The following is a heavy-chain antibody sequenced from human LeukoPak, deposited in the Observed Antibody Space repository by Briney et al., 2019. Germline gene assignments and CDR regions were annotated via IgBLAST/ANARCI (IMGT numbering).Heavy chain of an antibody. V-gene: IGHV3-30-3*01. Sequence: GGSLRLSCEASGFTFSSYAMHWVRQAPGKGLEWVAVISYDGSNKFYADSVKGRFTLSRDNSKNTLYLQMNGLRIEDTAVYYCGRGSVGFGELNYWGQGTLVTVSS. CDR3: GRGSVGFGELNY. J-gene: IGHJ4*02. CDR1: GFTFSSYA. D-gene: IGHD3-10*01. CDR2: ISYDGSNK.